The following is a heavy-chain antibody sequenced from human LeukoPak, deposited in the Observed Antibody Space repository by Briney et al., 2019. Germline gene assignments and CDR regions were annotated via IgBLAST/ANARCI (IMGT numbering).Heavy chain of an antibody. CDR2: MNPNSGNT. D-gene: IGHD3-10*01. Sequence: ASVKVSCKASGGTFSSYAISWVRQAPGQGLEWMGWMNPNSGNTGYAQKFQGRVTMTRNTSISTAYMELSSLRSEDTAVYYCARATTMVRGVIILYNWFDPWGQGTLVTVSS. CDR3: ARATTMVRGVIILYNWFDP. J-gene: IGHJ5*02. CDR1: GGTFSSYA. V-gene: IGHV1-8*02.